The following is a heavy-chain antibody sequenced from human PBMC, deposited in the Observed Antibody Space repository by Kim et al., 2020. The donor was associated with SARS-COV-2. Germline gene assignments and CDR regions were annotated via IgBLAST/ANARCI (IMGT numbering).Heavy chain of an antibody. CDR3: ACGGGFGDDTFDY. J-gene: IGHJ4*02. Sequence: GGSLRLSCAASGFTFSSYAMSWVRQAPGKGLEWVSIISGSGGSTYYADSVKGRFTISRDNSKNTLYLQMNSLRAEDTAVYYCACGGGFGDDTFDYWGQGTLVTVSS. V-gene: IGHV3-23*01. CDR1: GFTFSSYA. CDR2: ISGSGGST. D-gene: IGHD3-10*01.